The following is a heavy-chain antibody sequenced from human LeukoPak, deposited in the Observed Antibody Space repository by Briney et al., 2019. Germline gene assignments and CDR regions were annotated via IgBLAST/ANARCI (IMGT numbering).Heavy chain of an antibody. V-gene: IGHV1-18*01. CDR2: ISAYNGNT. J-gene: IGHJ4*02. CDR3: ARDKYGDYLFDY. Sequence: ASVKVSCKASGYTFTSYDINWVRQAPGQGLEWMGWISAYNGNTNYAQKLQGRVTMTTDTSTSTAYMELRSLRSDDTAVYYCARDKYGDYLFDYWGQGTLVTVSS. D-gene: IGHD4-17*01. CDR1: GYTFTSYD.